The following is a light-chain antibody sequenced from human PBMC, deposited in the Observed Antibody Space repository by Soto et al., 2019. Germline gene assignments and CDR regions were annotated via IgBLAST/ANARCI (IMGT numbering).Light chain of an antibody. CDR2: EVS. Sequence: QSALTQPPSASGSPGQSVTISCTGTSSDVVGYNYVSWYQQHPGKAPKLMIYEVSKRPSGVPDRFSGSKSGNTASLTVSGLQAEDEYDYYCCSYAGSNNGVFGGGTKLTVL. CDR3: CSYAGSNNGV. J-gene: IGLJ3*02. V-gene: IGLV2-8*01. CDR1: SSDVVGYNY.